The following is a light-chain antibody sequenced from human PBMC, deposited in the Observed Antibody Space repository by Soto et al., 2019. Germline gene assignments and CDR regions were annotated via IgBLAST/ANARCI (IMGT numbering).Light chain of an antibody. V-gene: IGKV3-20*01. CDR2: GAS. Sequence: EIVLTQSPGTLSLSPGERATLSYRASQSVSSSYLAWYQQKPGQAPRLLIYGASSRATGIPDRFSGSGSGTDFTLTISRLEPEDFAVYYCQQYGSSPLTFGQGTKVAIK. J-gene: IGKJ1*01. CDR3: QQYGSSPLT. CDR1: QSVSSSY.